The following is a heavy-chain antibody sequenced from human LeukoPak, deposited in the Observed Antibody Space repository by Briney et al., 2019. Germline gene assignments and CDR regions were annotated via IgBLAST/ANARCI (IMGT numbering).Heavy chain of an antibody. CDR2: ISAYNGNT. Sequence: ASVKVSCKASGYTFTSYGISWVRQAPGQGLEWMGWISAYNGNTNYAQKFQGRVTMTTDTSTSTAYMELRSLRSDDTAVYCCARHSGYDNRLYYYYYMDVWGKGTTVTVSS. J-gene: IGHJ6*03. CDR1: GYTFTSYG. D-gene: IGHD5-12*01. CDR3: ARHSGYDNRLYYYYYMDV. V-gene: IGHV1-18*01.